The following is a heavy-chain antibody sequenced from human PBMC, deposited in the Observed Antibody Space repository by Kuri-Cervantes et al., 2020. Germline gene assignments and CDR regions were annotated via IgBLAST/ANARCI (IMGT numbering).Heavy chain of an antibody. CDR3: ARVPPRLSCGGDCYSGWFDP. D-gene: IGHD2-21*02. Sequence: GESLKISCAASGFTFSDYYMSWIRQAPGKGLEWVSYISSSGSTIYYADSVKGRFTISRDNAKNSLYLQMNSLRAEDTAVYYCARVPPRLSCGGDCYSGWFDPWGQGTLVTVSS. J-gene: IGHJ5*02. CDR1: GFTFSDYY. V-gene: IGHV3-11*01. CDR2: ISSSGSTI.